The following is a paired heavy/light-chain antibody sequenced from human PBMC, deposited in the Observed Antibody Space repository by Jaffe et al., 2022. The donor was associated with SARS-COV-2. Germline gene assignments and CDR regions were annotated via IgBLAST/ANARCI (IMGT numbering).Light chain of an antibody. J-gene: IGKJ3*01. Sequence: TQSPATLSVSPGERATLSCRASQSVGNNLAWYQQKPGQAPSLIIYGASTRPTGTPARFSGSGSGTEFTLTINSLQSEDFAVYFCQEYNNWPRGFTFGPGTKVDVK. CDR1: QSVGNN. V-gene: IGKV3-15*01. CDR3: QEYNNWPRGFT. CDR2: GAS.
Heavy chain of an antibody. CDR2: IDVSGRDA. CDR3: ARDRPPNSSGWFVWENHYGMDV. D-gene: IGHD6-19*01. J-gene: IGHJ6*02. V-gene: IGHV3-23*01. CDR1: GFTFSAYG. Sequence: EVQLLESGGGLVQPGGSLRLSCSASGFTFSAYGVNWVRQAPGGGLQWVSSIDVSGRDAYYADSLKGRFTISRDNSKKTVYLLMNSLRAEDTAVYYCARDRPPNSSGWFVWENHYGMDVWGRGTTVTVSS.